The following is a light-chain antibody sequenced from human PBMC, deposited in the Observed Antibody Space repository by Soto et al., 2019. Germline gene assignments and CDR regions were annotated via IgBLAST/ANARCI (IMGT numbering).Light chain of an antibody. CDR2: DVS. Sequence: QSALTQPASVSGSPGQSITISCTGTSSDVGGYNYVSWYQQHPSKVPKLMIYDVSNRPSGVPNRFSGSKSGNTASLTISGLQAEDEADYYCSSYTSTGTRVFGGGTKLTVL. J-gene: IGLJ2*01. CDR1: SSDVGGYNY. V-gene: IGLV2-14*01. CDR3: SSYTSTGTRV.